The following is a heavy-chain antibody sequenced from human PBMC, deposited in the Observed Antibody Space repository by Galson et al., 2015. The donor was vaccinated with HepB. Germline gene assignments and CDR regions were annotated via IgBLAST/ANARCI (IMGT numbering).Heavy chain of an antibody. CDR3: AYGVDV. CDR1: GDSVSSNSAV. J-gene: IGHJ6*02. Sequence: AISGDSVSSNSAVWNWIRQSPSRGLEWLGRTYCRSRWYNDYAVSVKSRISNNADTSKNQVSLQLNSVTPDDTAVYYCAYGVDVWGQGTRVTVS. V-gene: IGHV6-1*01. CDR2: TYCRSRWYN.